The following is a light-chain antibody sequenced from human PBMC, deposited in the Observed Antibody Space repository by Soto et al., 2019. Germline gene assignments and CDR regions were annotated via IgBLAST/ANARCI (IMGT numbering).Light chain of an antibody. J-gene: IGKJ4*01. CDR1: QSVSSY. CDR2: DAS. V-gene: IGKV3-11*01. CDR3: QQFSSYPLT. Sequence: IVMKQSPATLSLTPGERATLSCRASQSVSSYLAWYQQKPGQAPRLLIYDASNRATGIPARFSGGGSGTDFTLTISRLEPEDFAVYYCQQFSSYPLTFGGGTKVDIK.